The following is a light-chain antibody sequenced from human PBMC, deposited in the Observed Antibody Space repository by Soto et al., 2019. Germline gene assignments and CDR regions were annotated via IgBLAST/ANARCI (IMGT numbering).Light chain of an antibody. Sequence: DIQMTQSPSSLSASVGDRVTITCRANQGISTSLAWFQQKPGNAPKSLIYAASTLHTGVPSRFSGSGSGTDFIFTISSLQPEDLATYYCQQYKTYPFTFGGGTKVEIK. V-gene: IGKV1-16*01. CDR2: AAS. CDR1: QGISTS. J-gene: IGKJ4*01. CDR3: QQYKTYPFT.